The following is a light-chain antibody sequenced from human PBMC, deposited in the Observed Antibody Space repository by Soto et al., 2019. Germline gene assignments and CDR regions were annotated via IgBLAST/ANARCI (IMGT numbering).Light chain of an antibody. CDR2: KTS. CDR3: QYYNNYCWK. V-gene: IGKV1-5*03. Sequence: DIQLTQSPSTLSASVGDRVTITCRASQSISSWLAWYQQKPGKAPKFLIYKTSNLESGVPSRFSGSGSGTEFTLTISSLQPDDFATYYCQYYNNYCWKLGQGTKVEIK. J-gene: IGKJ1*01. CDR1: QSISSW.